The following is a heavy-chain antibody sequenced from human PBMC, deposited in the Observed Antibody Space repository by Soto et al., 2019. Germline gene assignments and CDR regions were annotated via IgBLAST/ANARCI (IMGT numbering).Heavy chain of an antibody. V-gene: IGHV3-23*01. Sequence: GGSLRLSCAASGFTFSSYATSWVRQAPGKGLEWVSAISGSGGSTYYADSVKGRFTISRDNSKNTLYLQMNSLRAEDTAVYYCAKDRRCGSTICRDAFDIWGQGTTVTVSS. CDR3: AKDRRCGSTICRDAFDI. J-gene: IGHJ3*02. CDR1: GFTFSSYA. D-gene: IGHD2-2*01. CDR2: ISGSGGST.